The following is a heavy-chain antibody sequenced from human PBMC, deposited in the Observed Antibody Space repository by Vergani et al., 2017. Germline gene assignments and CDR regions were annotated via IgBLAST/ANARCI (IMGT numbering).Heavy chain of an antibody. CDR3: ARARCIETCYMSNWLDS. CDR2: IKSDGSIT. D-gene: IGHD3-9*01. V-gene: IGHV3-74*03. J-gene: IGHJ5*01. Sequence: DVHLAESGGGFFQPGGSPRLSCSASGFSFNSYWIHWVRQVPGKGLLWVSRIKSDGSITAYADSVKGRFTISRDNAQNTLYLQMNSLRVEDTGVYYCARARCIETCYMSNWLDSWGQGTLVTVSS. CDR1: GFSFNSYW.